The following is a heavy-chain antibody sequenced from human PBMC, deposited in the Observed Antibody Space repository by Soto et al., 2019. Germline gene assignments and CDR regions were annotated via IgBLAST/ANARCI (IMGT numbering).Heavy chain of an antibody. J-gene: IGHJ4*02. V-gene: IGHV3-23*01. CDR2: ISGSGGST. D-gene: IGHD6-13*01. CDR1: GFTFSSYA. Sequence: GGSLRLSCAASGFTFSSYAMSWVRQAPGKGLEWVSAISGSGGSTYYADSVKGRFTISRDNSKNTLYLQMDSLRAEDTAVYYCANYGKQQLVDYWGQGTLVTVSS. CDR3: ANYGKQQLVDY.